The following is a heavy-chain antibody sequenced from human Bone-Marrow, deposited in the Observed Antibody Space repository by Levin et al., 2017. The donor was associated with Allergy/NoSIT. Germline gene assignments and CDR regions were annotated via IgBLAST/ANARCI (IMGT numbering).Heavy chain of an antibody. CDR1: GFDFSDSF. D-gene: IGHD2-21*01. CDR3: TTEVWARSIRDDY. V-gene: IGHV3-11*05. J-gene: IGHJ4*02. Sequence: LSLPCAASGFDFSDSFMAWIRQAPGKGLEWIAYISRTAGHTNYADSVKGRFTISRDNDKNSLFLQMNSLKTEDTAVYYCTTEVWARSIRDDYWGQGTLVTVSS. CDR2: ISRTAGHT.